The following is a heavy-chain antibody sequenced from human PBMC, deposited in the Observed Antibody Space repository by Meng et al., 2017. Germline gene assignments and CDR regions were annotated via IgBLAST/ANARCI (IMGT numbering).Heavy chain of an antibody. CDR2: INSYSGDT. J-gene: IGHJ5*02. CDR3: AREERGSGDS. CDR1: GYIFASYG. V-gene: IGHV1-18*01. D-gene: IGHD3-22*01. Sequence: VQLVRSGAEVKKPGASVKVSCKASGYIFASYGIHWVRQAPGQGLEWIGWINSYSGDTNYTQTLQGRVTLTKEPSTSTAYMELRSLRSDDTAVYYCAREERGSGDSWGQGTLVTVSS.